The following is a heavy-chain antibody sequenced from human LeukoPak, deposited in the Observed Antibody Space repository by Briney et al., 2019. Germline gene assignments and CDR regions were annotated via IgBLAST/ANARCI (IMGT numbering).Heavy chain of an antibody. CDR2: INSDGSTT. CDR3: ARERGTGFDS. J-gene: IGHJ4*02. D-gene: IGHD3/OR15-3a*01. Sequence: GRSLRLSCAASGFTFSSYGMHWVRQAPGKGPVWVSRINSDGSTTSYADSVKGRFTISRDNAKNTLFLQMNSLRAEDTAVYYCARERGTGFDSWGQGTLVTVSS. V-gene: IGHV3-74*01. CDR1: GFTFSSYG.